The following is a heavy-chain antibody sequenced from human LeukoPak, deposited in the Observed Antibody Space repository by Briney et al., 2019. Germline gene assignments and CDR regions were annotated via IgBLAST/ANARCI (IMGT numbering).Heavy chain of an antibody. J-gene: IGHJ4*02. CDR1: GFTFSSYA. CDR2: ISGSCGST. Sequence: PGGSLRLCCAASGFTFSSYAMSWVRQAPGKGLEWVSAISGSCGSTYYADSVKGRFTISRDNSKNTLYLQMNSLRAEDTAVYYCAKEKGITMIVVVRYYFDYWGQGTLVTVSS. CDR3: AKEKGITMIVVVRYYFDY. V-gene: IGHV3-23*01. D-gene: IGHD3-22*01.